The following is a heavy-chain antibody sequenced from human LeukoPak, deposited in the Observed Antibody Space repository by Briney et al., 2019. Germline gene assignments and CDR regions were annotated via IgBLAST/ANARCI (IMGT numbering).Heavy chain of an antibody. CDR1: GFTFSSYA. V-gene: IGHV3-23*01. Sequence: GGSLRLSCAASGFTFSSYAMSWVRQAPGKGLEWVSAISGSGGSTYYADSVKGRFTISRDNSKNTLYLQMNSLKTEDTAVYYCTTEYDFWSGYDPYNWFDPWGQGTLVTVSS. D-gene: IGHD3-3*01. J-gene: IGHJ5*02. CDR2: ISGSGGST. CDR3: TTEYDFWSGYDPYNWFDP.